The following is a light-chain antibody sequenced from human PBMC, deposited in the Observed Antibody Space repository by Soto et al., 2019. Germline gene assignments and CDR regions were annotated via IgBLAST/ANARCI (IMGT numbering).Light chain of an antibody. CDR2: GAS. CDR3: QQYNDWWT. V-gene: IGKV3-15*01. J-gene: IGKJ1*01. Sequence: DMVMTQSPATLSVSPGERATLSCRVSQSVSSNLAWYQQRPGQAPRLLIYGASTRATGIPARFSGSGSGTEFTLTISSLQSEDFAVYYCQQYNDWWTFGQGTKVDIK. CDR1: QSVSSN.